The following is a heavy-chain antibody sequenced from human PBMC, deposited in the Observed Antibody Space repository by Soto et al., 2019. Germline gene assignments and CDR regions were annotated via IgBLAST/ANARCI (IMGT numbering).Heavy chain of an antibody. CDR2: INHSGST. Sequence: QVQLQQWGAGLLKPSETLSLTCAVYGGSFSGYYWSWIRQPPGKGLEWIGEINHSGSTNYNPSLKSRVTISVDTAKNQFSLKLSSVTGADTAVYYCASNKQWLVEGNYYYGMDVWGQGTTVTVSS. CDR1: GGSFSGYY. CDR3: ASNKQWLVEGNYYYGMDV. V-gene: IGHV4-34*01. D-gene: IGHD6-19*01. J-gene: IGHJ6*02.